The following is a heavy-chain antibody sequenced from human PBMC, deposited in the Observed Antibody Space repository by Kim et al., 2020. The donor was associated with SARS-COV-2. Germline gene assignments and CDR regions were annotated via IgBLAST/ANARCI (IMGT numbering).Heavy chain of an antibody. J-gene: IGHJ4*02. CDR3: VKQNGDYGTYYFDY. D-gene: IGHD4-17*01. Sequence: AEPVKGRLTIALDTSQNTPYMKMNSLGAEDTAVYYCVKQNGDYGTYYFDYWGQGTLVTVSS. V-gene: IGHV3-23*01.